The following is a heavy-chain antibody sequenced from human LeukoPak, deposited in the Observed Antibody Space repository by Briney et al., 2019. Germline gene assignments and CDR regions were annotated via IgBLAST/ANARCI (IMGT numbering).Heavy chain of an antibody. J-gene: IGHJ6*03. D-gene: IGHD6-13*01. Sequence: ASVKVSCKASGYTFTSYYMHWVRQAPGQGLEWMGGIIPIFGTANYAQKFQGRVTITADKSTSTAYMELSSLRSEDTAVYYCARDGAAAGSIYYYYYYMDVWGKGTTVTVSS. CDR2: IIPIFGTA. V-gene: IGHV1-69*06. CDR3: ARDGAAAGSIYYYYYYMDV. CDR1: GYTFTSYY.